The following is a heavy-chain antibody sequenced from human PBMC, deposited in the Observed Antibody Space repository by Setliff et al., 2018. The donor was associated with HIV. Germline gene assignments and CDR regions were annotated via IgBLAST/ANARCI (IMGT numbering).Heavy chain of an antibody. Sequence: GGSLRLSCAASGFTFGNYAMLWVRQAPGKGLEWVSGISGSGVGTYYADSVKGRFTISRDNSQNALYLQMDSLRAEDTAVYHCAKLREGHVYSQYDSWGHGTLVTVSS. CDR1: GFTFGNYA. CDR3: AKLREGHVYSQYDS. CDR2: ISGSGVGT. D-gene: IGHD2-21*01. J-gene: IGHJ5*01. V-gene: IGHV3-23*01.